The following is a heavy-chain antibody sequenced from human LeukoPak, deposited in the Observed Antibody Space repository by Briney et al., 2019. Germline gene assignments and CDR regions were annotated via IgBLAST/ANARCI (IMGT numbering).Heavy chain of an antibody. CDR2: IIPILGIA. Sequence: SVKVSCKASGGTFSSYAISWVRQAPGQGLEWMGRIIPILGIANYAQKFQGRVTITADKSTSTAYMELSSLRSEDTAVYYCARDEGLGGSPDYWGQGTLVTVSS. J-gene: IGHJ4*02. V-gene: IGHV1-69*04. CDR1: GGTFSSYA. CDR3: ARDEGLGGSPDY. D-gene: IGHD2-15*01.